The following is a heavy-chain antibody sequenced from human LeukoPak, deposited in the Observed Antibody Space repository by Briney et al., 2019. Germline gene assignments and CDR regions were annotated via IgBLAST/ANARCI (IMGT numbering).Heavy chain of an antibody. CDR2: INPSGGST. D-gene: IGHD3-3*01. Sequence: GASVKVSCKASGYTFTSYYMHWVRQAPGQGLEWMGIINPSGGSTSYAQKFQGRVTMTRDTSTSTVYMELSSLRSEDTAVYYCARDHESTYYDFWSGYFSQRSHYFDYWGQGTLVTVSS. CDR3: ARDHESTYYDFWSGYFSQRSHYFDY. J-gene: IGHJ4*02. CDR1: GYTFTSYY. V-gene: IGHV1-46*01.